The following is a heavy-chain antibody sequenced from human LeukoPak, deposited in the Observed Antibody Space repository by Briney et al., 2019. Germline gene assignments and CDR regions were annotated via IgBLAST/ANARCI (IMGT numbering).Heavy chain of an antibody. CDR3: ARSIVVPAAIDY. D-gene: IGHD2-2*01. Sequence: GGSLRLSCAASGFTFSSYAMHWVRQAPGKGLEWVAVISYDGSNKYYADSVKGRFTTSRDNSKNTLYLQMNSLRAEDTAVYYCARSIVVPAAIDYWGQGTLVTVSS. CDR1: GFTFSSYA. CDR2: ISYDGSNK. V-gene: IGHV3-30*04. J-gene: IGHJ4*02.